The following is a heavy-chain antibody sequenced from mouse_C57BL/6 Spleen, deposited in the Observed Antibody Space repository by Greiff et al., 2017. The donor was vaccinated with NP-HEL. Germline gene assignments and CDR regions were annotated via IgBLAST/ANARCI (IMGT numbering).Heavy chain of an antibody. CDR1: GYSFTGYY. J-gene: IGHJ2*01. Sequence: VQLKESGPELVKPGASVKISCKASGYSFTGYYMNWVKQSPEKSLEWIGEINPSTGGTTYNQKFKAKATLTVDTSSSTAYMQLKSLTSEDSAVYYCASLLSLYYFDYWGQGTTLTVSS. CDR2: INPSTGGT. CDR3: ASLLSLYYFDY. D-gene: IGHD2-10*01. V-gene: IGHV1-42*01.